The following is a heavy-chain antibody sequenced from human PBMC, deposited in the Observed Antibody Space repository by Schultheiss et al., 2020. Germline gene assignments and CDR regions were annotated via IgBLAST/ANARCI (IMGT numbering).Heavy chain of an antibody. D-gene: IGHD3-22*01. V-gene: IGHV1-8*01. CDR3: ARDCPPNYYDSSGYYHEGIDAFDI. J-gene: IGHJ3*02. CDR1: GYTFTSYD. CDR2: INPNSGGT. Sequence: ASVKVSCKASGYTFTSYDINWVRQAPGQGLEWMGWINPNSGGTNYAQKFQGRVTITADESTSTAYMELSSLRSEDTAVYYCARDCPPNYYDSSGYYHEGIDAFDIWGQGTMVTVSS.